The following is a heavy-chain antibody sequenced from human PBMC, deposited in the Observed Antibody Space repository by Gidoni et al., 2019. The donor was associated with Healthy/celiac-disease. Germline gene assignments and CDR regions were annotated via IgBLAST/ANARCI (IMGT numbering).Heavy chain of an antibody. CDR1: GGTFSSYG. CDR2: IWYDGSNK. V-gene: IGHV3-33*01. J-gene: IGHJ6*02. Sequence: QVQLVESGGGVVQPGRSLRLACAASGGTFSSYGMHWVRQAPGKGLEWVAVIWYDGSNKYYADSVKGRFTISRDNSKNTLYLQMNSLRAEDTAVYYCAREKMGRGYGMDVWGQGTTVTVSS. D-gene: IGHD1-26*01. CDR3: AREKMGRGYGMDV.